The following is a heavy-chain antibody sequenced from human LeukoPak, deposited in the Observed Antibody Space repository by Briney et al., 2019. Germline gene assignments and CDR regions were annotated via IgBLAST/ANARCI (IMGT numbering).Heavy chain of an antibody. D-gene: IGHD6-6*01. CDR2: INHSGST. Sequence: SETLSLTCAVYGGSFSGYYWSWIRQPPGKELEWIREINHSGSTNYNPSLKSRVTISVDTSKNQFSLKLSSVTAADTAVYYCARGGVAARRGLSYWGQGTLVTVSS. CDR1: GGSFSGYY. V-gene: IGHV4-34*01. J-gene: IGHJ4*02. CDR3: ARGGVAARRGLSY.